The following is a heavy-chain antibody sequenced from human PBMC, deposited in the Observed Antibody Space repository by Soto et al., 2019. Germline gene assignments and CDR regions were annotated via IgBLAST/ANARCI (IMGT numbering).Heavy chain of an antibody. CDR1: GFTFTSSA. V-gene: IGHV1-58*01. CDR2: IVVGSGNT. J-gene: IGHJ3*02. Sequence: QMQLVQSGPEVKKPGTSVKVSCKASGFTFTSSAVQWVRQARGQRLEWIGWIVVGSGNTNYAQKFQERVTITRDMSTSTAYMELSSLRSEDTAVYYYAAEGGRLRRSDAFDIWGQGTMVTVSS. D-gene: IGHD3-16*01. CDR3: AAEGGRLRRSDAFDI.